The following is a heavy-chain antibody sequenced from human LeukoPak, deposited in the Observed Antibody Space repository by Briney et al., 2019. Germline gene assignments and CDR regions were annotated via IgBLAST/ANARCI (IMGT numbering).Heavy chain of an antibody. V-gene: IGHV3-74*01. CDR2: INPDDKST. D-gene: IGHD4-23*01. CDR3: LTIVETPIDAFDI. CDR1: GFTFSKYW. Sequence: SGGSLRLSCAASGFTFSKYWLHWVRQPPGRGLVWLARINPDDKSTSYADSVKGRFTISIDDAKETLFLQMNSLTAEDTAVYYCLTIVETPIDAFDIWGQGAMVTVSS. J-gene: IGHJ3*02.